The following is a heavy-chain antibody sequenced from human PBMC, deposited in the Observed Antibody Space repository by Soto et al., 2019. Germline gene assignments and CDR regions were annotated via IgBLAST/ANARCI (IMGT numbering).Heavy chain of an antibody. J-gene: IGHJ6*02. V-gene: IGHV1-18*01. D-gene: IGHD3-22*01. Sequence: QVQLVQSGTEVKKPGASVKVSCKASGYTFTSYGISWVRQAPGQGLEWMGWISPYDDNTNYAQNLQGRVTMTTDTSTRKAYMELRSLRSDDTAVYYCARGGYYDSSGSRNYHYYGMDAWGQGTTVTVS. CDR1: GYTFTSYG. CDR3: ARGGYYDSSGSRNYHYYGMDA. CDR2: ISPYDDNT.